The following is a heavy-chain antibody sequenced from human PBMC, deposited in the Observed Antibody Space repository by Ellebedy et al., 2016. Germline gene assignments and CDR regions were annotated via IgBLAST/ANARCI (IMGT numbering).Heavy chain of an antibody. V-gene: IGHV3-48*04. J-gene: IGHJ3*02. CDR3: ARAVVGGPRAFDI. CDR2: ISSSSSTI. D-gene: IGHD2-15*01. CDR1: GFTFSSYS. Sequence: GESLKISCAASGFTFSSYSMNWVRQAPGKGLEWVSYISSSSSTIYYADSVKGRFTISRDNAKNSLYLQMNSLRAEDTAVYYCARAVVGGPRAFDIWGQGTMVTVSS.